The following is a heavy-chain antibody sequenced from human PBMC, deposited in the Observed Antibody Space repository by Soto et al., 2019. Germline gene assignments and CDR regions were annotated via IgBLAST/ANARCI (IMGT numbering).Heavy chain of an antibody. CDR3: ARVNTTLVDHFDC. D-gene: IGHD5-18*01. J-gene: IGHJ4*02. CDR2: MHRGGTT. CDR1: GFSVSATS. V-gene: IGHV3-53*01. Sequence: SGGSLRLSCVVSGFSVSATSIFWVRQATGKGLEWVSLMHRGGTTDNADSVKGRFTTSRDKSKNTLYLHMNGLRVEDTAVYYCARVNTTLVDHFDCWGKGTLVTVSS.